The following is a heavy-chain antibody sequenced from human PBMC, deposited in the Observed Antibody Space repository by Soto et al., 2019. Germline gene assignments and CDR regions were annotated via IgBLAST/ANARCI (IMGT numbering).Heavy chain of an antibody. J-gene: IGHJ4*02. V-gene: IGHV3-64D*06. CDR2: ISSNGVST. CDR3: VKDRYVDY. Sequence: EVQLVESGGGLVQPGGSLRLSCSVSGFTLSTYAMHWVRQAPGKGLEYAASISSNGVSTYYADSVKGRFTISRDNSKNTLYLQMSSLRAEDTAVYYCVKDRYVDYWGQGTLVTVSS. CDR1: GFTLSTYA.